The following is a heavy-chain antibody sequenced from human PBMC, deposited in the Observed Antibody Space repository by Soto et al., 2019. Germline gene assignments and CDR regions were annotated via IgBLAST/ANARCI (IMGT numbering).Heavy chain of an antibody. J-gene: IGHJ4*02. CDR3: ASGLRSSGWYYFDY. V-gene: IGHV1-2*02. CDR1: GYTFTGYY. Sequence: ASVKVSCKASGYTFTGYYMHWVRQAPGQGLELMGWINPNSGGTNYAQKFQGRVTMTRXMXXXXAXMXLXXXXSHXTAVYXCASGLRSSGWYYFDYWGQGTLETVSS. CDR2: INPNSGGT. D-gene: IGHD6-19*01.